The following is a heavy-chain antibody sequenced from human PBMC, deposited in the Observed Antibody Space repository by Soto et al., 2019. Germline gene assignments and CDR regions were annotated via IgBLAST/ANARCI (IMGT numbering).Heavy chain of an antibody. D-gene: IGHD2-21*02. Sequence: QVQLVQSGAEVKKPGSSVKVSCKASGGTFSSYAISWVRQAPGQGLEWMGGIIPIFGTANYAQKFQGRVTITADESTRTAYMELSSLRSEDTAVYYCASCRSGVTATPGPEYFQHWGQGTLVTVSS. CDR1: GGTFSSYA. V-gene: IGHV1-69*01. J-gene: IGHJ1*01. CDR2: IIPIFGTA. CDR3: ASCRSGVTATPGPEYFQH.